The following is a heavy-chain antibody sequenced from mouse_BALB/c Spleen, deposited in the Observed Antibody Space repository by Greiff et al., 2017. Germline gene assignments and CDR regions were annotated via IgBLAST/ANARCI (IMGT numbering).Heavy chain of an antibody. CDR3: TREGDEGYFDV. V-gene: IGHV1S81*02. J-gene: IGHJ1*01. CDR2: INPSNGGT. CDR1: GYTFTSYY. D-gene: IGHD3-3*01. Sequence: QVQLKESGAELVKPGASVKLSCKASGYTFTSYYMYWVKQRPGQGLEWIGEINPSNGGTNFNEKFKSKATLTVDKSSSTAYMQLSSLTSEDSAVYYCTREGDEGYFDVWGAGTTVTVSS.